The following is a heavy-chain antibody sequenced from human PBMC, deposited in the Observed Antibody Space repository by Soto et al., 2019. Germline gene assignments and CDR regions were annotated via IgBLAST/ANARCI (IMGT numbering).Heavy chain of an antibody. CDR1: GFTFSSYS. J-gene: IGHJ4*02. CDR2: ISGSSSMI. Sequence: EVQLVESGGGLVQPGGSLRLSCAASGFTFSSYSMNWVRQAPGKGLEWVSDISGSSSMIYYADSVKGRFTISRDNAKNSLYLQMNSLRAEDTAVYYCARDLNPRQEMLYALLGYWGQGTLVTVSS. D-gene: IGHD2-8*01. CDR3: ARDLNPRQEMLYALLGY. V-gene: IGHV3-48*01.